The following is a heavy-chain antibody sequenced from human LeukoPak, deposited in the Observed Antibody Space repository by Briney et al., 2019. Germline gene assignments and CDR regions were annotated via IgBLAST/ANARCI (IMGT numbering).Heavy chain of an antibody. D-gene: IGHD3-16*01. J-gene: IGHJ4*02. CDR1: GGSISSYY. CDR2: MYTSGST. CDR3: ARVGDYALKD. Sequence: SETLSLTCTVSGGSISSYYWSWIRQPAGKGLEWIGLMYTSGSTNYNPSLKSRVTMSLDTSKNQFSLKLSSVTAADTAVYFCARVGDYALKDWGQGTLVTVSS. V-gene: IGHV4-4*07.